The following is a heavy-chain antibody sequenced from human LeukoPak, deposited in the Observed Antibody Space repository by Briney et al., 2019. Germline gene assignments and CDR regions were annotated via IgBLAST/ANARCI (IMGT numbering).Heavy chain of an antibody. Sequence: PWGSLRLSCAASGFTFSSYAMSWVRQAPGRGLEWVSAITDTGGGTYYADSVKGRFTISRDDSKNTLYLQMNSLRAEDTAVYYCAKDSRIVPAATEFDYWGQGTLVTVSS. V-gene: IGHV3-23*01. CDR3: AKDSRIVPAATEFDY. D-gene: IGHD2-2*01. CDR2: ITDTGGGT. CDR1: GFTFSSYA. J-gene: IGHJ4*02.